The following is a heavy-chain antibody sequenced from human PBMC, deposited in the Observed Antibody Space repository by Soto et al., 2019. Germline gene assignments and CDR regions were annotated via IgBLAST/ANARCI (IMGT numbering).Heavy chain of an antibody. CDR3: ARARKHYDFWSGYRLDY. Sequence: ASVKVSCKASGYTFTSYYMHWVRQAPGQGLEWMGIINPSVGSTIYAQKFQGRVTMTRDTSTSTVYMELSSLRSEDTALYYCARARKHYDFWSGYRLDYWGQGTLVTVSS. D-gene: IGHD3-3*01. V-gene: IGHV1-46*01. CDR1: GYTFTSYY. CDR2: INPSVGST. J-gene: IGHJ4*02.